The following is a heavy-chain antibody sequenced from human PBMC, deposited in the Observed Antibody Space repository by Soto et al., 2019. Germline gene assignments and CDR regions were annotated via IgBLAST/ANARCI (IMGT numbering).Heavy chain of an antibody. CDR1: GFTFSNAW. J-gene: IGHJ6*02. D-gene: IGHD2-2*01. CDR3: TTALTPYCSSTSCSYGMDV. V-gene: IGHV3-15*01. CDR2: IKSKTDGGTT. Sequence: EVQLVESGGGLVKPGGSLRLSCAASGFTFSNAWMSWVRQAPGKGLEWVGRIKSKTDGGTTDYAAPVKGRFTISRDDSKNTLYMQMNSLKTEDTAVYYCTTALTPYCSSTSCSYGMDVWGQGTTVTVSS.